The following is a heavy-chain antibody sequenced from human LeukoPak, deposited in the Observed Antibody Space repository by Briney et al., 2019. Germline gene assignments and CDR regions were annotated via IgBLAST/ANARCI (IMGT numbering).Heavy chain of an antibody. CDR2: ISGSGDMA. CDR3: AKDEIPGIPVAGTAHS. J-gene: IGHJ4*02. D-gene: IGHD6-19*01. Sequence: GGSLRLSCAASGFPFSSYALNWVRQAPGKGLEWVSAISGSGDMAYYADSVKGRFTISRDNTKRTVSLQMNSLRAEDSAVYYCAKDEIPGIPVAGTAHSWGQGALVTVSS. V-gene: IGHV3-23*01. CDR1: GFPFSSYA.